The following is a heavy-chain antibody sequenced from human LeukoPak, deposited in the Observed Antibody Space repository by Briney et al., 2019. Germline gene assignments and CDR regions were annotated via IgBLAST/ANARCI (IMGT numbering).Heavy chain of an antibody. D-gene: IGHD1-26*01. V-gene: IGHV1-69*08. CDR3: TRVNLRGSQYNWFDP. J-gene: IGHJ5*02. Sequence: ASVKVSCKTSGGTFRSHIFSWVRQAPGQGLEWMGRITPVIDSAKYAQKFRDRLTITADTSTGTAYMELSSLTPDDTALYYCTRVNLRGSQYNWFDPWGQGILVIVSS. CDR1: GGTFRSHI. CDR2: ITPVIDSA.